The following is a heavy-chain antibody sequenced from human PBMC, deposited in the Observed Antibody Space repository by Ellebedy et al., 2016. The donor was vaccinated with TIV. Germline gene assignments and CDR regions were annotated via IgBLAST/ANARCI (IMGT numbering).Heavy chain of an antibody. V-gene: IGHV3-7*03. CDR1: GFTFTTYW. Sequence: GESLKISCAASGFTFTTYWMSWVRQAPGKGLEWVANMNQVGSEKYYVDSVKGRFTISRGNAKNTLYLQMNSLRVEDTAVYYGVVTGWRGGTIVPFTYWGQGSLVTVSS. D-gene: IGHD2-21*02. CDR3: VVTGWRGGTIVPFTY. CDR2: MNQVGSEK. J-gene: IGHJ4*02.